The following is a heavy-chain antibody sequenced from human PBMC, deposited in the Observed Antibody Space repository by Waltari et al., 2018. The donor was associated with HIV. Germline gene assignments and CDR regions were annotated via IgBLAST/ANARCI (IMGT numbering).Heavy chain of an antibody. CDR1: GYTFTGYY. CDR3: ASENSSSSSAGGFDY. V-gene: IGHV1-2*02. Sequence: QVQLVQSGAEVKKPGASVKVSCKASGYTFTGYYMHWVRQAPGQGLEWMRGVNPNRGGTNYAQKFQARATMTSGTSSSTSYMELGRRSSDDTAVYYCASENSSSSSAGGFDYWGQGTLVTVSS. CDR2: VNPNRGGT. J-gene: IGHJ4*02. D-gene: IGHD6-6*01.